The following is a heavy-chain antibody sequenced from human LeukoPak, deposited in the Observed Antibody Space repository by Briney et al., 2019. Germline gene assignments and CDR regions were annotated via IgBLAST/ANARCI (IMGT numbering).Heavy chain of an antibody. CDR1: GGSISSHY. Sequence: SETLSLTCTVSGGSISSHYWSWIRQPPGKGLEWIGHVYYSGSTNYNPSLKSRVTISVDTSKNQFSLKLSSVTAADTAVYYCARVSPEGYPAGYYYYYYMDVWGKGTTVTVSS. CDR2: VYYSGST. J-gene: IGHJ6*03. V-gene: IGHV4-59*11. CDR3: ARVSPEGYPAGYYYYYYMDV. D-gene: IGHD1-14*01.